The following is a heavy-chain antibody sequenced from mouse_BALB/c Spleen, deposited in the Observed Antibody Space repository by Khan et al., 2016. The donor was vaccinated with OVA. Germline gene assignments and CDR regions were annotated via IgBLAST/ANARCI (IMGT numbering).Heavy chain of an antibody. D-gene: IGHD1-1*01. V-gene: IGHV1-69*02. CDR1: GYTFTSYW. Sequence: QVQLQQPGAELVKPGAPVKLSCKASGYTFTSYWMNWVKQRPGRGLEWIGRIDPSDSETHYNQKFKDKATLTVDKSSSTAYIQLSSLTSEDSAVYYCARRGIYDYGSSGYYYAMDYWGQGTSVTVSS. CDR2: IDPSDSET. CDR3: ARRGIYDYGSSGYYYAMDY. J-gene: IGHJ4*01.